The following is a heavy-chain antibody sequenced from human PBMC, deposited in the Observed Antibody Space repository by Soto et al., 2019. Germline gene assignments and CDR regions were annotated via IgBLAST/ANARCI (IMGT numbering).Heavy chain of an antibody. CDR3: ARLLLYDFWSGYPDY. D-gene: IGHD3-3*01. Sequence: SVKVSCKASGYTFTSYGISWVRQAPGQGLEWMGWISAYNGNTNYAQKLQGRVTMTTDTSTSTAYMELRSLRSDDTAVYYCARLLLYDFWSGYPDYWGQGTLVTVSS. CDR2: ISAYNGNT. CDR1: GYTFTSYG. J-gene: IGHJ4*02. V-gene: IGHV1-18*04.